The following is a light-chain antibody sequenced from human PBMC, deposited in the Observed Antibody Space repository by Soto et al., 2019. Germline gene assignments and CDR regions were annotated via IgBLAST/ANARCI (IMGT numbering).Light chain of an antibody. CDR1: NSNIGAGYG. CDR3: QSYDTSLSAAV. V-gene: IGLV1-40*01. Sequence: QSVLTQPPSVSGAPGQRVTISCSGSNSNIGAGYGVHWYQHLPGTAPKLLIFHDTNRPSGVPDRFSGSKSGDSASLAITGLQAEDEADYYCQSYDTSLSAAVFGGGTKLTVL. CDR2: HDT. J-gene: IGLJ2*01.